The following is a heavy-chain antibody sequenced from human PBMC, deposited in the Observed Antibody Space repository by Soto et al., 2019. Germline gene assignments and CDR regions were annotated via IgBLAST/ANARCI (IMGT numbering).Heavy chain of an antibody. CDR2: ISFSGAT. CDR1: GASISSGGYY. CDR3: ARELQLGGSWFDP. Sequence: QVQLQESGPGLVKPSQTLSLTCTVSGASISSGGYYWTWIRQHPGKGLEWIGFISFSGATYYNQSPKSRISISADTSQNQFSLKLTSVTAADTAVYYCARELQLGGSWFDPWGQGTLVTVSS. V-gene: IGHV4-31*03. J-gene: IGHJ5*02. D-gene: IGHD6-13*01.